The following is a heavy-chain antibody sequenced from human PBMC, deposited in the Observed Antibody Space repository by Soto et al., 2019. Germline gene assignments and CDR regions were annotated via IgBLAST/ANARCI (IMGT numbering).Heavy chain of an antibody. D-gene: IGHD6-25*01. V-gene: IGHV1-69*13. CDR2: IIPIFGTA. Sequence: SVKVSCKASGGTFSSYAISWVRQAPGQGLEWMGGIIPIFGTANYAQKFQGRVTITADESTSTAYMELSSLKSEDTAVYYCASGQRDNYYYYCGMDVWGQGTTVTVSS. CDR3: ASGQRDNYYYYCGMDV. J-gene: IGHJ6*02. CDR1: GGTFSSYA.